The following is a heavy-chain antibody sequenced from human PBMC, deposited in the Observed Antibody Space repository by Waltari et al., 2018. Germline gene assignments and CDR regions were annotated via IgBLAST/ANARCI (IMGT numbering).Heavy chain of an antibody. J-gene: IGHJ4*02. V-gene: IGHV4-38-2*01. Sequence: QVQLQESGPGLVKPSETLSLTCAVSGYSISSGYYWGWIRQPPGKGLEWIGSIYHSGSTYYNPSLKSRVTISVDTSKNQFSLKLSSGTAADTAVYYCARARSYYYGSGSYLFDYWGQGTLVTVSS. CDR1: GYSISSGYY. CDR3: ARARSYYYGSGSYLFDY. CDR2: IYHSGST. D-gene: IGHD3-10*01.